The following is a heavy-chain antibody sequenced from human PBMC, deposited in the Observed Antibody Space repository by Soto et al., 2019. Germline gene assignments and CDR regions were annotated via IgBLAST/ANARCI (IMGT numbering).Heavy chain of an antibody. CDR1: GYPFTDLY. CDR3: ARVRRSSGYYYGY. Sequence: GASVKVSCKPSGYPFTDLYMHWVRQAPGQGLEWMGIINPSGGSTSYAQKFQGRVTMTRDTSTSTVYMELSSLRSEDTAVYYCARVRRSSGYYYGYWGQGTPVTVSS. J-gene: IGHJ4*02. D-gene: IGHD3-22*01. CDR2: INPSGGST. V-gene: IGHV1-46*01.